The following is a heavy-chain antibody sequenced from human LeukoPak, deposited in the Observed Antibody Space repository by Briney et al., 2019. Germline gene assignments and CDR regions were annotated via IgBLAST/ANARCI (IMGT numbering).Heavy chain of an antibody. CDR1: GGSISNYY. D-gene: IGHD3-10*01. CDR2: IYTSGST. V-gene: IGHV4-4*07. Sequence: SETLSLTCSVSGGSISNYYWSWIRQSAGKGLEWIGRIYTSGSTNYNPSLKSRVTISVDTSKNQFSLKLSSVTAADTAVYYCARGYGSGSYYPYYYYYYYMDVWGKGTAVTVSS. J-gene: IGHJ6*03. CDR3: ARGYGSGSYYPYYYYYYYMDV.